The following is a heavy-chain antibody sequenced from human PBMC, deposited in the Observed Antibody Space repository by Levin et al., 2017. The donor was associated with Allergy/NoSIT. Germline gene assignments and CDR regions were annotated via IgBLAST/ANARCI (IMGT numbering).Heavy chain of an antibody. Sequence: GGSLRLSCAASGFTFSSYAMHWVRQAPGKGLEWVAVISYDGSNKYYADSVKGRFTISRDNSKNTLYLQMNSLRAEDTAVYYCARENGPISHGGWFDPWGQGTLVTVSS. CDR1: GFTFSSYA. D-gene: IGHD3-9*01. CDR3: ARENGPISHGGWFDP. J-gene: IGHJ5*02. CDR2: ISYDGSNK. V-gene: IGHV3-30-3*01.